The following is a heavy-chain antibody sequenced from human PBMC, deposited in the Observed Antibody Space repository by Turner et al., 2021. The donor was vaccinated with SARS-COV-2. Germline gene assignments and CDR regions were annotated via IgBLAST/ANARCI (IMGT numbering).Heavy chain of an antibody. V-gene: IGHV1-8*01. CDR1: GYTFTNYD. D-gene: IGHD2-2*01. CDR3: ARLHGHCTSTSCYWDYYFGMDV. CDR2: MNPNSGNT. J-gene: IGHJ6*02. Sequence: QVQLVQSGAEVQKPGASVKVSCKASGYTFTNYDINWVRQATGQGLEWMGWMNPNSGNTGYAQKFPGRGTMTRDTSISTAYMELSSLRSEDTAVYYCARLHGHCTSTSCYWDYYFGMDVWGQGTTVTVSS.